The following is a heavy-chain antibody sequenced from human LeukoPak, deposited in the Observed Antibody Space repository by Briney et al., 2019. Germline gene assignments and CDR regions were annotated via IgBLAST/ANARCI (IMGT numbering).Heavy chain of an antibody. Sequence: PGGSLRLSCAASGFTFSYLWLSWVRQAPGKGLEWVANIKQDGSERYYVDSVKGRFTISRDNAKSSLDLKMNSLRADATAVSYCARARGFDYWGQGTLVTVSS. CDR1: GFTFSYLW. CDR3: ARARGFDY. D-gene: IGHD3-10*01. CDR2: IKQDGSER. J-gene: IGHJ4*02. V-gene: IGHV3-7*01.